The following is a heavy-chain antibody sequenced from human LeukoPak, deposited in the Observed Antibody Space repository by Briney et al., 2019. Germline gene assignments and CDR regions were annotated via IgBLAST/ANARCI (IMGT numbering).Heavy chain of an antibody. CDR3: ARAAYYYGSGSYYYYYYYMDV. D-gene: IGHD3-10*01. J-gene: IGHJ6*03. V-gene: IGHV1-46*01. CDR2: INPSGGST. Sequence: ASVKVSCKASGYTFTSYYMHWVRQASGQGLEWMGIINPSGGSTSYAQKFQGRVTMTRDTSTSTVYMELSSLRSEDTAVYYCARAAYYYGSGSYYYYYYYMDVWGKGTTVTVSS. CDR1: GYTFTSYY.